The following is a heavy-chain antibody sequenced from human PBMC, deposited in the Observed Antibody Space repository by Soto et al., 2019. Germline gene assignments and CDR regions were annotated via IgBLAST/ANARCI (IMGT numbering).Heavy chain of an antibody. CDR2: IYYSGST. CDR1: GGSISSGGYY. J-gene: IGHJ4*02. Sequence: QVQLQESGPGLVKPSQTLSLTCTVSGGSISSGGYYWSWIRQHPGKGLEWIGYIYYSGSTYYNPSLKSRVTISVDTSKNQFTLKLSSVTAADTAEYYCARFRVDWSGGSCYDFDYWGQGTLVTVSS. CDR3: ARFRVDWSGGSCYDFDY. D-gene: IGHD2-15*01. V-gene: IGHV4-31*03.